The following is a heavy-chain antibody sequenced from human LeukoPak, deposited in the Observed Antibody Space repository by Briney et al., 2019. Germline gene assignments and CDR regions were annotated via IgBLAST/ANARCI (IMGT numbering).Heavy chain of an antibody. V-gene: IGHV1-69*01. CDR2: IIPIFGTA. Sequence: PGASVKVSCTASGGTFSSYAISWVRQAHGQGLEWMGGIIPIFGTANYAQRFQGRVTITADESTSTAYMELSSLRSEDTAVYYCARDHCSGGSCFYYFDYWGQGTLVTVSS. D-gene: IGHD2-15*01. CDR3: ARDHCSGGSCFYYFDY. CDR1: GGTFSSYA. J-gene: IGHJ4*02.